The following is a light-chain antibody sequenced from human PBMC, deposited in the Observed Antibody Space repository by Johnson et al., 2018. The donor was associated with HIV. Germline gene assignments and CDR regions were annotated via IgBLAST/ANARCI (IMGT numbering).Light chain of an antibody. Sequence: QSVLTQPPSVSAAPGQKVTISCSGSSSNIGNNYVSWYQQLPGTAPKLLIYDNNKRPSGIPDRFSGSKSGTSATLGLAGLQTGDEADDYCGTWDTSLSAHYVFGTGTKITVL. V-gene: IGLV1-51*01. J-gene: IGLJ1*01. CDR1: SSNIGNNY. CDR2: DNN. CDR3: GTWDTSLSAHYV.